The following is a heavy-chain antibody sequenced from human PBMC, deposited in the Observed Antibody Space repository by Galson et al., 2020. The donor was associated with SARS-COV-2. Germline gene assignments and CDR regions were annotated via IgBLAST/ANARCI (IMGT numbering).Heavy chain of an antibody. CDR1: GYTFTGYY. CDR3: ARRESITMIVVVYNWFDP. D-gene: IGHD3-22*01. J-gene: IGHJ5*02. CDR2: ISPNSGGT. V-gene: IGHV1-2*02. Sequence: ASVKVSCKASGYTFTGYYMHWVRQAPGQGLEWMGWISPNSGGTNYAQKFQGRVTMTRDTSISTAYMELSRLRSDDTAVYYCARRESITMIVVVYNWFDPWGQGTLVTVSS.